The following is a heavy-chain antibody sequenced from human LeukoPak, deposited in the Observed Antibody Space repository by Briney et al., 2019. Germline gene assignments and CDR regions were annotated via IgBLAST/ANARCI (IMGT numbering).Heavy chain of an antibody. D-gene: IGHD6-13*01. Sequence: GASVKVSCKASGGTFSSYTISWVRQAPGQGLEWMGRIIPILGIANYAQKFQGRVTITADKSTSTAYMELSSLRSEDTAVYYCARGHKYSSSWHYYFDCWGQGTLVTVSS. CDR2: IIPILGIA. CDR1: GGTFSSYT. CDR3: ARGHKYSSSWHYYFDC. V-gene: IGHV1-69*02. J-gene: IGHJ4*02.